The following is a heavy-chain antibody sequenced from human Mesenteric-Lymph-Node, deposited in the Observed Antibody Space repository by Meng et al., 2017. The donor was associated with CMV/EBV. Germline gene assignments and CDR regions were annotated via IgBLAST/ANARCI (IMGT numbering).Heavy chain of an antibody. CDR2: INHSGST. Sequence: VQVQQWGARLLKPSETLSLTCAVYGESFSGYYWSWIRQPPGKGLEWIGEINHSGSTNYNPSLKSRVTISVDTSKNQFSLKLSSVTAADTAVYYCARHQRWLKSEGGFNYWGQGTLVTVSS. D-gene: IGHD4-23*01. V-gene: IGHV4-34*01. J-gene: IGHJ4*02. CDR1: GESFSGYY. CDR3: ARHQRWLKSEGGFNY.